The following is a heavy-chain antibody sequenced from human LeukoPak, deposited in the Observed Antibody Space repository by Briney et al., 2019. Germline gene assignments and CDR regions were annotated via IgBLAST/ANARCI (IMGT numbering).Heavy chain of an antibody. J-gene: IGHJ4*02. Sequence: GGSLRLSCAASGFTFSTYTMSWVRQAPGKGLEWVSSTSGSGGNTYYADYVKGRFTISRDNSKDTLYLQMNNLRAEDTAVYFCAKEGFDYWGQGTLVTVSS. CDR3: AKEGFDY. V-gene: IGHV3-23*01. CDR2: TSGSGGNT. CDR1: GFTFSTYT.